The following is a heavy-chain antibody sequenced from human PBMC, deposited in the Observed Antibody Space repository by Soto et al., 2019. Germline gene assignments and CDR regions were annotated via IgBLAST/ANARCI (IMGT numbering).Heavy chain of an antibody. CDR1: GGSFSGYY. Sequence: SETLSLTCAVYGGSFSGYYWSWIRQPPGKGLEWIGEINHSGSTNYNPSLKSRVTISVDTSKNQFSLKLSSVTAADTDVYYCARDQNESPHSDYWGQGTLVTASS. CDR3: ARDQNESPHSDY. V-gene: IGHV4-34*01. J-gene: IGHJ4*02. CDR2: INHSGST.